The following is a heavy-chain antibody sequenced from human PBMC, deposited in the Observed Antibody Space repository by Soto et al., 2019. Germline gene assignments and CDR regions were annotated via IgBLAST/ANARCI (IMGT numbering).Heavy chain of an antibody. V-gene: IGHV4-39*01. CDR3: ARQGGGKYYYYMDV. CDR2: IYYSGST. CDR1: GGSISSSSYY. Sequence: SETLSLTCTVSGGSISSSSYYWGWIRQPPGKGLEWIGSIYYSGSTYYNPSLKSRVTISVDTSKNQFSLKLSSVTAADTAVYYCARQGGGKYYYYMDVWGKGTTVTVSS. J-gene: IGHJ6*03.